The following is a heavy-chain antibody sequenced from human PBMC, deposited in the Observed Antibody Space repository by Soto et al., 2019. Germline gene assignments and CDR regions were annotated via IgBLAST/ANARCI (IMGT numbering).Heavy chain of an antibody. CDR3: ARDHGLGGGFWSGYDSDYFDY. CDR2: IKQDGSEK. CDR1: GFTFSDYW. J-gene: IGHJ4*02. Sequence: EVQLVESGGGLVQPGESLRLSCAASGFTFSDYWMSWVRQAPGKGLEWVANIKQDGSEKYYVDSVRGRFTISRDNAKNSLYLQMNSTKAEDTAVYYCARDHGLGGGFWSGYDSDYFDYWGQGTLVTVSS. D-gene: IGHD3-3*01. V-gene: IGHV3-7*01.